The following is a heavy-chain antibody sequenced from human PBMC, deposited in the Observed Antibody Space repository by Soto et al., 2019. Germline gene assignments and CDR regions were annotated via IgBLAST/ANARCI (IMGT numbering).Heavy chain of an antibody. V-gene: IGHV5-51*01. D-gene: IGHD6-25*01. CDR1: GYSFTSYW. CDR2: IYPGDSDT. J-gene: IGHJ6*02. CDR3: ARDRSRIAATEDYYYGMDV. Sequence: PGESLKISCKGSGYSFTSYWIGWVRQMPGKGLEWMGIIYPGDSDTRYSPSFQGQVTISADKSISTAYLQWSSLKASDTAVYYCARDRSRIAATEDYYYGMDVWGQGTTVTVSS.